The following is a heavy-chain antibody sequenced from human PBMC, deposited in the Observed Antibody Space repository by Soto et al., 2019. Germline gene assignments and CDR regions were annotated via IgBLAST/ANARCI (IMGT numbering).Heavy chain of an antibody. Sequence: GGSLRLSCAASGFSFRSYAMHWVRQAPGKGLEWVSYISISGSTIYYADFVKGRFTISRDNAKNSLYLQMNSLRAEDSAIYYCARDGYGDPYYYYALDVWGQGTTVTVSS. CDR1: GFSFRSYA. CDR3: ARDGYGDPYYYYALDV. V-gene: IGHV3-48*03. D-gene: IGHD4-17*01. J-gene: IGHJ6*02. CDR2: ISISGSTI.